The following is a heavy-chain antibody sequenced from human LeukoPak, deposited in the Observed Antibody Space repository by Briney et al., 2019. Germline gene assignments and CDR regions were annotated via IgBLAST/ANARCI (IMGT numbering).Heavy chain of an antibody. CDR3: AREGIEMATTLGYY. CDR1: GFTFSGYE. J-gene: IGHJ4*02. V-gene: IGHV3-48*03. D-gene: IGHD5-24*01. CDR2: ISRSGTII. Sequence: PGGSLRLSCAASGFTFSGYEMNWVRQAPGKGLEWVSYISRSGTIISYADSVKGRFTISRDNAKNSLYLQMNSLRAEDTAVYYCAREGIEMATTLGYYWGQGTLVTVSS.